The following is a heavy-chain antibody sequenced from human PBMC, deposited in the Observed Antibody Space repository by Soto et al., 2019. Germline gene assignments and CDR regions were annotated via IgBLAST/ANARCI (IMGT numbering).Heavy chain of an antibody. CDR1: GYTFTSYW. CDR3: AKTSKYYYDSSGSLDY. D-gene: IGHD3-22*01. V-gene: IGHV5-51*01. J-gene: IGHJ4*02. CDR2: IYPGGSDT. Sequence: PGESLKISCQGSGYTFTSYWVAWVRQMPGKGLEWMGIIYPGGSDTTYSPSFQGQVTISADKSISTAYLQWSSLKASDTAMYYCAKTSKYYYDSSGSLDYWGQGTLVTVS.